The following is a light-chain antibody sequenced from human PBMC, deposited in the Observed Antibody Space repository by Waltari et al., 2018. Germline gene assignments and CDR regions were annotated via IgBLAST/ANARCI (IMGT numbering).Light chain of an antibody. V-gene: IGLV2-23*02. CDR1: SSDIGFYKL. J-gene: IGLJ1*01. CDR2: EVT. CDR3: FSYAGTSSGV. Sequence: QSPLTQPASVSGSPGQSITIPCPGTSSDIGFYKLVSWYQQYPGKAPKVMIYEVTKRPSGVSNRFSGSKSGNTASLTISGLQAEDEADYYCFSYAGTSSGVFGTGTKVTVL.